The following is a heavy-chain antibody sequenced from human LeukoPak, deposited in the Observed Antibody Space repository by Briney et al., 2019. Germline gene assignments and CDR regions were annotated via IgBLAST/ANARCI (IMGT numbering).Heavy chain of an antibody. V-gene: IGHV3-7*01. Sequence: GGSLRLSCAASGFTFSSYWMSWVRQAPGQGLEWVANIKQDGSEKYYVDSVKGRFTISRDNAKNSLYLQMNSLRAEDTAVYYCAREDGDYGIGAFGIWGQGTMVTVSS. CDR3: AREDGDYGIGAFGI. CDR1: GFTFSSYW. D-gene: IGHD4-17*01. J-gene: IGHJ3*02. CDR2: IKQDGSEK.